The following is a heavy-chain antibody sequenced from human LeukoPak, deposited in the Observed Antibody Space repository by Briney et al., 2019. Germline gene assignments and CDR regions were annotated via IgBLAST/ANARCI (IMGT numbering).Heavy chain of an antibody. J-gene: IGHJ6*02. Sequence: GGSLRLSCAASGFTFSSYGMHWVRQAPGKGLEWVAVISYDGSNKYYADSVKGRFTISRDNSKNTLYLQMNSLRAEDTAVYYCAKGIYGSGSYLGMDVWGQGTTATVSS. CDR3: AKGIYGSGSYLGMDV. CDR2: ISYDGSNK. D-gene: IGHD3-10*01. CDR1: GFTFSSYG. V-gene: IGHV3-30*18.